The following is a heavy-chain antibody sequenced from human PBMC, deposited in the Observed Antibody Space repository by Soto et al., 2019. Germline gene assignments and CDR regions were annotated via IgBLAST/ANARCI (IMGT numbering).Heavy chain of an antibody. CDR1: GFAFSGSW. D-gene: IGHD2-2*03. CDR2: INSYGSST. J-gene: IGHJ3*01. Sequence: EVLLVESGGGLVQPGGSLRLSCAASGFAFSGSWMHWVRQGPGKGLVWVSRINSYGSSTDYADSVKGRFTISRDNAKNTLDLQMNSLRVEDTAVYYGARGWIGDLNDAFDAWGQGTMVTVSS. CDR3: ARGWIGDLNDAFDA. V-gene: IGHV3-74*01.